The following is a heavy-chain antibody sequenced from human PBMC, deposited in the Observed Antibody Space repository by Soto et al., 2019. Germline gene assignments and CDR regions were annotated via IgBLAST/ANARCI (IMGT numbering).Heavy chain of an antibody. V-gene: IGHV3-23*01. CDR3: AKDERGYCSGGSCYLGY. CDR2: ISGSGGST. CDR1: GFTFSSYA. D-gene: IGHD2-15*01. Sequence: GGSLRLSCAASGFTFSSYAMSWVRQAPGKGLEWVSAISGSGGSTYYADSVKGRFTISRDNSKNTLYLQMNSLRAEDTAVYYCAKDERGYCSGGSCYLGYWGQGTLVTVSS. J-gene: IGHJ4*02.